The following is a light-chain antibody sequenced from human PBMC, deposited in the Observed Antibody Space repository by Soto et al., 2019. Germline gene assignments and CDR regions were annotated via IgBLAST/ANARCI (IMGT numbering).Light chain of an antibody. J-gene: IGKJ3*01. CDR2: DAS. CDR3: QQRSNWPRT. CDR1: QSVSSY. Sequence: EIVLTQSPDTLSLSPGERATLSCRASQSVSSYLAWYQQKPGEAPSRLIYDASNRATGSPARCSGSGSGTDFTLTISSLEPEDVAVDYCQQRSNWPRTFGPGTKVDIK. V-gene: IGKV3-11*01.